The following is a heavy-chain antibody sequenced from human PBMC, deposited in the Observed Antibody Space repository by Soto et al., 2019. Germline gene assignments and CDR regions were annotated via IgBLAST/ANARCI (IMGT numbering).Heavy chain of an antibody. CDR3: ARGRYGDY. Sequence: QVHLVQSGAEVKKPGASVKVSCKGSGYIFTTYGITWVRQAPGQGLEWMGWISAHNGNTNYAQKLQGRVTVTRDTSTSTAYMELMNLRADDTAVYYCARGRYGDYWGQGALVNVSS. J-gene: IGHJ4*02. D-gene: IGHD1-1*01. CDR2: ISAHNGNT. CDR1: GYIFTTYG. V-gene: IGHV1-18*01.